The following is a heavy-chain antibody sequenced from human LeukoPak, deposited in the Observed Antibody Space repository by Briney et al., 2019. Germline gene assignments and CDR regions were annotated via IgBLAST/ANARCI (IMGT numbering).Heavy chain of an antibody. CDR2: INPNSGGT. CDR1: GYTFTAYY. D-gene: IGHD1-14*01. V-gene: IGHV1-2*06. Sequence: GASVKVSCKASGYTFTAYYIHWVRQAPGQGLEWMGRINPNSGGTDSTQNFQGRVTMTRDTSMNTAYMEFSSLRSDDTALYYCARDLSGISSATDAFDMWGQGTMVTVSS. J-gene: IGHJ3*02. CDR3: ARDLSGISSATDAFDM.